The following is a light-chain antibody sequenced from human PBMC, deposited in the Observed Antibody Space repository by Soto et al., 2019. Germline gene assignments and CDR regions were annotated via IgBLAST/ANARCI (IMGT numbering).Light chain of an antibody. CDR1: SSDVGGYNY. CDR2: DVS. Sequence: QSALTQPRSVSGSPGQSVTISCTGTSSDVGGYNYVSWYQQHPGKAPQLMIYDVSERPSGVPDRFSGSKSGSTASLTISGLQAEDESDYYCCSYAGSYTFVFGGGTKLTVL. J-gene: IGLJ2*01. V-gene: IGLV2-11*01. CDR3: CSYAGSYTFV.